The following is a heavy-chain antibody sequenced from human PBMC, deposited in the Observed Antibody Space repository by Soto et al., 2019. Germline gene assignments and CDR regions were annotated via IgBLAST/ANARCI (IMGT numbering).Heavy chain of an antibody. D-gene: IGHD6-19*01. V-gene: IGHV4-30-2*05. Sequence: SETLSLTCAVSGGSISSGGYSWSWIRQPPGKGLEWIGYIYYSGSTYYNPSLKSRVTILVDTSKNQFSLKLRSVTAADTAVYYFASMCLSIGVAAPGNWLDPRGQGTLVTVSS. CDR2: IYYSGST. J-gene: IGHJ5*02. CDR3: ASMCLSIGVAAPGNWLDP. CDR1: GGSISSGGYS.